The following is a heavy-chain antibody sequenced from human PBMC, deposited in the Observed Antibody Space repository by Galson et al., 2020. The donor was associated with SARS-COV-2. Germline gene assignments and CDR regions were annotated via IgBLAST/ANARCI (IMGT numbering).Heavy chain of an antibody. Sequence: GGSLRLSCAASGFTFSNFAMSWVRQAPGKGLEWVSAISVSGYNTYYSASVKGRFTMSRDNSDNTVYLQMSSLGVEDTAVYYCAQEVGGHYWGQGTLVTVSS. V-gene: IGHV3-23*01. CDR1: GFTFSNFA. D-gene: IGHD1-26*01. J-gene: IGHJ4*02. CDR3: AQEVGGHY. CDR2: ISVSGYNT.